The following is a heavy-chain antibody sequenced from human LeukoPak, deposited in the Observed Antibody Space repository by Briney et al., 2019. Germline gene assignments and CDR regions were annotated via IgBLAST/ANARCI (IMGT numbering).Heavy chain of an antibody. J-gene: IGHJ4*02. D-gene: IGHD3-10*01. CDR2: IYHSGST. Sequence: PSDTVSLTCTVSGYSISSGYYWGWIRPPPGKGLEWIGSIYHSGSTYYNPSLKSRVTISVDTSKNQFSLKLSSVTAADTAVYYCARVYGSGSYYNDFDYWGQGTLVTVSS. CDR1: GYSISSGYY. CDR3: ARVYGSGSYYNDFDY. V-gene: IGHV4-38-2*02.